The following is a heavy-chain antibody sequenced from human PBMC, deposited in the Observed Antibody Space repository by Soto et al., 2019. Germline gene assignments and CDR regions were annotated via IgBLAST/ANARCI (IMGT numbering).Heavy chain of an antibody. V-gene: IGHV1-69*02. CDR1: GGTFSRYT. CDR3: ARGSTIVRGAPSWFDP. J-gene: IGHJ5*02. D-gene: IGHD3-10*01. CDR2: IIPIAAIA. Sequence: QVQLVQSGAEVKKPGSSVKVSCKASGGTFSRYTINWVRQAPGQGLEWMGRIIPIAAIANYTQKFQGRVTITVDKSSTTAYMELSSLRSDDTAVYCCARGSTIVRGAPSWFDPWGQGTLVTVSS.